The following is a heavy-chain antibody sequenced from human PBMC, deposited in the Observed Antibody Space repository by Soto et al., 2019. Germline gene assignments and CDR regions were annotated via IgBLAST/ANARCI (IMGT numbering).Heavy chain of an antibody. Sequence: TSETLSLTCTVSGGSISSYYWSWIRQPPGKGLEWIGYIYYSGSTNYNPSLKSRVTISVDTSKNQFSLKLSSVTAADTAVYYCARAWGFYFDYWGQGTLVTVSS. CDR2: IYYSGST. J-gene: IGHJ4*02. CDR3: ARAWGFYFDY. V-gene: IGHV4-59*01. D-gene: IGHD3-16*01. CDR1: GGSISSYY.